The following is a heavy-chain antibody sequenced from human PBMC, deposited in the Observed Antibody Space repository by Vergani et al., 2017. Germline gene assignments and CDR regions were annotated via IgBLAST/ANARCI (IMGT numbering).Heavy chain of an antibody. V-gene: IGHV3-9*01. CDR1: GFTFDDYA. CDR3: AKDTGISMVRGVPYYYYGMDV. D-gene: IGHD3-10*01. Sequence: EVQLLESGGGLVQPGGSLRLSCAASGFTFDDYAMHWVRQAPGKGLEWVSGISWNSGSIGYADSVKGRFTISRDNAKNSLYLQMNSLRSEDTALYYCAKDTGISMVRGVPYYYYGMDVWGQGP. CDR2: ISWNSGSI. J-gene: IGHJ6*02.